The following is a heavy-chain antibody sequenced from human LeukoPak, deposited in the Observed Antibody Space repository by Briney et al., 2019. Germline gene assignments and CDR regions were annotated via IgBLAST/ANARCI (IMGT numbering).Heavy chain of an antibody. D-gene: IGHD6-13*01. J-gene: IGHJ3*02. CDR3: ARVLSSLTYGDAFDI. Sequence: SETLSLTCIVSGGSISSYYWSWIRQPPGKGLEWIGYIYYSGSTNYNPSLKSRVTISVDTSKNQFSLKLSSVTAADTAVYYCARVLSSLTYGDAFDIWGQGTMVTVSS. CDR2: IYYSGST. V-gene: IGHV4-59*01. CDR1: GGSISSYY.